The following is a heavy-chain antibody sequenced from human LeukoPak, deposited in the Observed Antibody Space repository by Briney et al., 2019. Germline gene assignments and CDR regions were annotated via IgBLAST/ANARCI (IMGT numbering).Heavy chain of an antibody. V-gene: IGHV3-23*01. CDR2: IGGSSDST. CDR3: ANQVGATFN. J-gene: IGHJ4*02. D-gene: IGHD1-26*01. CDR1: GFTFSSYA. Sequence: GESLRLSCAAPGFTFSSYAMSWVRQAPGKGLEWVSGIGGSSDSTYYADSVKGRFTISRDNSENTLYLQMNSLRAEDTAVYYCANQVGATFNWGQGTLVTVSS.